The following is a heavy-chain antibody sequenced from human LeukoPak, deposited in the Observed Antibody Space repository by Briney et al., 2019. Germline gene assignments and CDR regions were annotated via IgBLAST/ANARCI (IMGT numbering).Heavy chain of an antibody. D-gene: IGHD3-10*01. CDR2: IYYSGNS. Sequence: SETLSLTCTVSGGSISSSSYLWGWIRQPPGKGLEWIGSIYYSGNSYYNPSLKSRVTISVDTSKNQFSLKLSSVAAADTAVYYCARQKRAAGSGDWFDPWGQGTLVTVSS. CDR1: GGSISSSSYL. J-gene: IGHJ5*02. V-gene: IGHV4-39*01. CDR3: ARQKRAAGSGDWFDP.